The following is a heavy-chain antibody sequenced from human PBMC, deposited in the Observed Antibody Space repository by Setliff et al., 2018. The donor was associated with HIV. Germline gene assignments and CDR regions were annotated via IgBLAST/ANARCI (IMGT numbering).Heavy chain of an antibody. CDR1: GYSLSNYW. J-gene: IGHJ3*02. D-gene: IGHD3-10*01. V-gene: IGHV5-51*01. CDR2: IYPGDSET. Sequence: GESLKISCKGSGYSLSNYWIGWVCQMPGKGLEWMGIIYPGDSETRYNPPFQGQVSISVDKSSSTAYLQWSSLRASDTAMYYCATRLNFGASDAFDIWGQGTMVTVSS. CDR3: ATRLNFGASDAFDI.